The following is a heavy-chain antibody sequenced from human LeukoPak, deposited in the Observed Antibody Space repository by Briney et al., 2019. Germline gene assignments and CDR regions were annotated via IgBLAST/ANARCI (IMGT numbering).Heavy chain of an antibody. J-gene: IGHJ4*02. Sequence: SQTLSLTCAISGYSVSSYTAAWIWIRQSPSRDLEGLGRTYYTSKWYSDYAVSVKTRLAVNTSTSKTPFSLHLSSVTPENTAIYFCAREVIHLSGWYLDSWGQGTLVTVTS. CDR1: GYSVSSYTAA. D-gene: IGHD6-19*01. V-gene: IGHV6-1*01. CDR3: AREVIHLSGWYLDS. CDR2: TYYTSKWYS.